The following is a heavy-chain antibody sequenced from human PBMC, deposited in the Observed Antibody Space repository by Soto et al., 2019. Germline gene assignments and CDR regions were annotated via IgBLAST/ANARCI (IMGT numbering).Heavy chain of an antibody. CDR1: GFTVSSKY. CDR2: INTDGNT. CDR3: ARSSGDYINSRELDY. Sequence: GGSLRLSCAASGFTVSSKYMNCVRQAPGKGLEWVSLINTDGNTHYAGSVNGRFAISRDNSKNTLYLQMDSLRVDDTAVYYCARSSGDYINSRELDYWGRGTLVTVS. V-gene: IGHV3-66*01. D-gene: IGHD3-10*01. J-gene: IGHJ4*01.